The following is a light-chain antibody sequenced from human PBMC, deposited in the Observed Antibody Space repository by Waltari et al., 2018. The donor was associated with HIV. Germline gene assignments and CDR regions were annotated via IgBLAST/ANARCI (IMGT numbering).Light chain of an antibody. CDR3: QSYDNENPVL. J-gene: IGLJ2*01. Sequence: NFMLTQPPSVSESPGKTVTVSCTRSSGSIASNYVQWYQQRPGSSPTTVIYKDDQRPSGVPDRFSGSIDSSSNSASLTISGLRPEDEADYYCQSYDNENPVLFGGGTKLTVL. CDR2: KDD. V-gene: IGLV6-57*01. CDR1: SGSIASNY.